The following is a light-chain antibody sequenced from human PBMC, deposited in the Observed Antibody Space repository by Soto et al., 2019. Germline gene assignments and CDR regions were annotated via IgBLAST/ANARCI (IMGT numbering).Light chain of an antibody. CDR1: QSVSSSY. CDR3: QQYGSSPQMYT. Sequence: EIVLTQSPGTLSFSPGERATLSCRASQSVSSSYLAWYQQKPGQAPRLRIYGASSRATGIPDRFSGSGSGTDFTLTISRLEPEDFAVYYCQQYGSSPQMYTLGPGTKLEIQ. CDR2: GAS. J-gene: IGKJ2*01. V-gene: IGKV3-20*01.